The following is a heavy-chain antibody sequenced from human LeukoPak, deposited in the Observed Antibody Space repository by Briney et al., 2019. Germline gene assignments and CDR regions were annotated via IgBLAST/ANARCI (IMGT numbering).Heavy chain of an antibody. V-gene: IGHV3-23*01. CDR1: GFTFSDYY. CDR3: AKTASSPFDL. CDR2: ISGSGGGT. J-gene: IGHJ2*01. Sequence: PGGSLRLSCAASGFTFSDYYMSWIRQAPGKGLEWVSGISGSGGGTYYADSVTGRFTISRDNSMNTLYLQMNSLRAEDTALYFCAKTASSPFDLWGRGTLVTVSS. D-gene: IGHD3-10*01.